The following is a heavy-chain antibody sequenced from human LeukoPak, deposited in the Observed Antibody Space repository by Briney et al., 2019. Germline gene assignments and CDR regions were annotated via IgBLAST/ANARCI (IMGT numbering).Heavy chain of an antibody. V-gene: IGHV3-23*01. CDR1: GFTFSSYP. Sequence: GGSLRLSRAASGFTFSSYPMSWVRQAPGKGLEWVSAISGSGGSTYYADSVKGRFTISRDNSKNTLYLQMNSLRVEDTAVYYCARDYDILTGPQTPFDYWGQGTLVTVSS. D-gene: IGHD3-9*01. J-gene: IGHJ4*02. CDR3: ARDYDILTGPQTPFDY. CDR2: ISGSGGST.